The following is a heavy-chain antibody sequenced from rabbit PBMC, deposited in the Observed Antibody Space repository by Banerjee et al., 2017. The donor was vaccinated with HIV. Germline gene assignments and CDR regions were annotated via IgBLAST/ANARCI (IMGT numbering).Heavy chain of an antibody. CDR3: ARGAGYAAYAFNL. Sequence: YASWVNGRFTISRSTSLNTVTLQMTSLTAADTATYFCARGAGYAAYAFNLWGPGTL. V-gene: IGHV1S47*01. J-gene: IGHJ4*01. D-gene: IGHD6-1*01.